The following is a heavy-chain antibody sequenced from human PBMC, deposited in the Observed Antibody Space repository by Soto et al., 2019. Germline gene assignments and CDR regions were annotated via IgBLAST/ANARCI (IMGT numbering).Heavy chain of an antibody. J-gene: IGHJ4*02. V-gene: IGHV4-30-2*01. CDR3: AGGIAARPLGY. CDR1: GGSISSGGYS. D-gene: IGHD6-6*01. CDR2: IYHSGST. Sequence: QLQLQESGSGLVKPSQTLSLTCAVSGGSISSGGYSWSWIRQPPGKGLEWIGYIYHSGSTYYNPSRKSRVTISVYRSKNHFSLKLRSVTAADTAVYYCAGGIAARPLGYWGQGTLVTVSS.